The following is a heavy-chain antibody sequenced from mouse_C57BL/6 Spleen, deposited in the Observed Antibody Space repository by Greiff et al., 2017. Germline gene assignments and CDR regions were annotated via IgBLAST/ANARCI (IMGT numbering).Heavy chain of an antibody. CDR3: ANGGIYYDYDAWFAY. V-gene: IGHV1-64*01. CDR1: GYTFTSYW. J-gene: IGHJ3*01. Sequence: QVQLQQPGAELVKPGASVKLSCKASGYTFTSYWMHWVKQRPGQGLEWIGMIHPNSGSTNYNEKFKSKATLTVDKSSSTAYMQLSSLTSEDSAVYYCANGGIYYDYDAWFAYWGQGTLVTVSA. CDR2: IHPNSGST. D-gene: IGHD2-4*01.